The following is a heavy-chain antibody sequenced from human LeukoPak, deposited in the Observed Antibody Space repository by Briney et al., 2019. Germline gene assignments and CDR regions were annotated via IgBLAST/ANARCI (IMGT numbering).Heavy chain of an antibody. Sequence: GASVKVSCKASGGTFSSYAISWVRQAPGQGLEWMGGIIPIFGTANYAQKFQGRVTITADESTSTAYMELSSLRSEDTAVYYCARDTYYYDSGYVYYYGMDVWGQGTTVTVSS. D-gene: IGHD3-22*01. CDR2: IIPIFGTA. CDR3: ARDTYYYDSGYVYYYGMDV. V-gene: IGHV1-69*13. J-gene: IGHJ6*02. CDR1: GGTFSSYA.